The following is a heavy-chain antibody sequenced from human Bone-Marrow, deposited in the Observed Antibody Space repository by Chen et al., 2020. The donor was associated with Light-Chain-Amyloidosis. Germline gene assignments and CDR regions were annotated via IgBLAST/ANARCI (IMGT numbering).Heavy chain of an antibody. CDR2: ISGSGGCR. D-gene: IGHD3-9*01. CDR1: GFAFSSYA. V-gene: IGHV3-23*04. CDR3: AKDISYDDSLPGYPAAAFDI. Sequence: EVQLVESGGGLLQRGGSLRLSCAASGFAFSSYAMSLVRQAPGQGLEWVMGLVSCDAISGSGGCRYYGDSVKGRLISARDNSKNALFLQRNSLRAEDTAVYYCAKDISYDDSLPGYPAAAFDIWGQGTMVTVSS. J-gene: IGHJ3*02.